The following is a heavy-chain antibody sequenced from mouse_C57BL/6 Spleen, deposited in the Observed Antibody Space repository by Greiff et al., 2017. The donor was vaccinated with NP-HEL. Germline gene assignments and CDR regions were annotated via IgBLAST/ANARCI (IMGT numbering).Heavy chain of an antibody. J-gene: IGHJ4*01. CDR3: TTGGSLYAMDY. CDR1: GFNIKDDY. CDR2: IDPENGDT. V-gene: IGHV14-4*01. Sequence: EVQLVESGAELVRPGASVKLSCTASGFNIKDDYMHWVKQRPEQGLEWIGWIDPENGDTEYASKFQGKATITADTSSNTAYLQLSSLTSEDTAVYYCTTGGSLYAMDYWGQGTSVTVSS.